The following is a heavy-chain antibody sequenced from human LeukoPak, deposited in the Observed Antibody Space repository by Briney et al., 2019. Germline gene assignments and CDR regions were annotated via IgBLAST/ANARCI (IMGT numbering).Heavy chain of an antibody. CDR1: GYTFTSYA. J-gene: IGHJ5*02. CDR2: INAGNGNT. CDR3: ARDSAYGSGSYHWFDP. V-gene: IGHV1-3*01. D-gene: IGHD3-10*01. Sequence: ASVKVSCKASGYTFTSYAMHWVRQAPGQRLEWMGWINAGNGNTKYSQKFQGRVTITRDTSASTAYMELSSLRSEDTAVYYCARDSAYGSGSYHWFDPWGRGTLVTVSS.